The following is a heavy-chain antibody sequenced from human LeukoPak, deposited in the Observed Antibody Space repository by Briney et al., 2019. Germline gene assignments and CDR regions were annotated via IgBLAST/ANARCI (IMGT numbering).Heavy chain of an antibody. V-gene: IGHV4-59*02. CDR2: IYYTGT. J-gene: IGHJ4*02. D-gene: IGHD4-17*01. CDR3: ARVLEGDYHFDY. CDR1: GGSVSDYY. Sequence: PSETLSLTCTVSGGSVSDYYWSWIRQSPGKGLEWIGYIYYTGTSYNPSLKSRVTISADTSKNQFSLNLSSVTAADTAVYYCARVLEGDYHFDYWGQGTLVTVSS.